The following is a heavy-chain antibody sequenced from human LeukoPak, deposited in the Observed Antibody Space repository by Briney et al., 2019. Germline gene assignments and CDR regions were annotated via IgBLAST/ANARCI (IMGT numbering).Heavy chain of an antibody. CDR2: IYHSGST. CDR1: GGSISSGGYS. Sequence: SQTLSLTCAVSGGSISSGGYSWSCIRQPPGKGLECIGYIYHSGSTYYNPSLKSRVTISVDTSKNQFSLKLSSVTAADTAVYYCARQITMIVVGEYYFDYWGQGTLVTVSS. D-gene: IGHD3-22*01. CDR3: ARQITMIVVGEYYFDY. J-gene: IGHJ4*02. V-gene: IGHV4-30-2*01.